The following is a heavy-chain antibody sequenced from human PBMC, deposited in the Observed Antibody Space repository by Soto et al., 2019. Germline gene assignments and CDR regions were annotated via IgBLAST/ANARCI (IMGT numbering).Heavy chain of an antibody. D-gene: IGHD4-17*01. V-gene: IGHV3-23*01. CDR2: ISGSGAVT. Sequence: EVQLLESGGGLVQPGGSLKLSCTRSGFTFTNFAMSWVRQSPGKGLEWVSSISGSGAVTYYVDSLKGRFTISRDNSNNTVYLQMNSLRAEDTAEYYCARPSDFGGWYFDLWGRGTLVTVSS. CDR1: GFTFTNFA. CDR3: ARPSDFGGWYFDL. J-gene: IGHJ2*01.